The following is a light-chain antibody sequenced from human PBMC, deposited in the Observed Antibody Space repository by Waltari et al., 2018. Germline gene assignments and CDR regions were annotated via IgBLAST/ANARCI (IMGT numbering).Light chain of an antibody. CDR1: QNLDRL. V-gene: IGKV1-5*03. CDR2: MAS. Sequence: TQSPSTLSAFVGDKVTITCRASQNLDRLLAWYQQKPGKAPRLLLYMASNVESGVPSWFSGSGSGTEFTLTINSLQPDDFATYYCQQYINYWTFGQGTKVQ. CDR3: QQYINYWT. J-gene: IGKJ1*01.